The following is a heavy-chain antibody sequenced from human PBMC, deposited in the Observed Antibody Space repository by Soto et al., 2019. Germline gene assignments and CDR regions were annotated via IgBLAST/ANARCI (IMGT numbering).Heavy chain of an antibody. Sequence: SETLSLTCTVSGGSISRSSYYWGGIRQPPGKGLEGIGRSGYSGGTYYNPSLKSRVTISVDTSKNQFSLKLSSVTAADTAVYYCAGVTTHTYYSYYMDVWGKRTTVTVS. D-gene: IGHD4-17*01. CDR2: SGYSGGT. CDR1: GGSISRSSYY. CDR3: AGVTTHTYYSYYMDV. J-gene: IGHJ6*03. V-gene: IGHV4-39*01.